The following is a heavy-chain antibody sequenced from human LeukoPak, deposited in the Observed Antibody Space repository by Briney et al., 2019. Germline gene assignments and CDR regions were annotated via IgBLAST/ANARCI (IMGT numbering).Heavy chain of an antibody. D-gene: IGHD3-16*01. CDR2: ISSSSSYI. V-gene: IGHV3-21*01. Sequence: GRPLRLSCAASGFTFSSYNMNWVRQAPGKGLEWVSSISSSSSYIYYADSVKGRFTISRGNAKNSLYLQMNSLRAEDTAVYYCARSLLSGENYFDYWGQGTLVTVSS. CDR1: GFTFSSYN. CDR3: ARSLLSGENYFDY. J-gene: IGHJ4*02.